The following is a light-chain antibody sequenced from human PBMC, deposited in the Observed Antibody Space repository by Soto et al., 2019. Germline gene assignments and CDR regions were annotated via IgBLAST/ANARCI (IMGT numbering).Light chain of an antibody. CDR2: EVF. CDR3: CSYAGGNTYV. CDR1: SSDIGSYNL. V-gene: IGLV2-23*02. J-gene: IGLJ1*01. Sequence: QSVLTQPASVSGSPGQSITISCTGTSSDIGSYNLVSWYQHHPGTAPKLMIYEVFKRPSGVSNRFSGSTSGNTASLTISGLQSEDEADYYYCSYAGGNTYVFGTGTKVTVL.